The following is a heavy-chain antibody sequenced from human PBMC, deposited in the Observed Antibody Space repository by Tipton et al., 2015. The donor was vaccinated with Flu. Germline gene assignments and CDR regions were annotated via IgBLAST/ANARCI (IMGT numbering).Heavy chain of an antibody. CDR3: ATLAYYDSSGYYYLFDY. CDR2: IYYSGST. V-gene: IGHV4-39*07. D-gene: IGHD3-22*01. CDR1: GGSISSSSYY. Sequence: TLSLTCTVSGGSISSSSYYWGWIRQPPGKGLEWIGSIYYSGSTYYNPSLKSRVTISVDTSKNQFSLKLSSVTAADTAVYYCATLAYYDSSGYYYLFDYWGQETLVTVSS. J-gene: IGHJ4*02.